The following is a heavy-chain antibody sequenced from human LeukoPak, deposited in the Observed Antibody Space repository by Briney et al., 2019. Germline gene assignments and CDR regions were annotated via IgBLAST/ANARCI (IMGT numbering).Heavy chain of an antibody. CDR2: IYPGDSDT. Sequence: GESLKISCKGSGYSFTTYWIAWVRQMPGKGLEWMGIIYPGDSDTRYSPSFQGQVTISADKSISTAYLQWSSLKASDTAMYYCARILRYFDWLPNDAFDIWGQGTMVTVSS. D-gene: IGHD3-9*01. J-gene: IGHJ3*02. V-gene: IGHV5-51*01. CDR1: GYSFTTYW. CDR3: ARILRYFDWLPNDAFDI.